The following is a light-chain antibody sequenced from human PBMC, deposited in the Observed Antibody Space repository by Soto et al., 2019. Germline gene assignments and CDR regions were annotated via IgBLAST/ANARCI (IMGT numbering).Light chain of an antibody. J-gene: IGKJ1*01. CDR1: QNIMNY. CDR3: QQGYDVPRT. CDR2: STS. Sequence: DIQMTQSPSSLSASVGDRVTITCRSSQNIMNYLHWYHQQPGKAPKVLIYSTSTLQTEVPSRFSGCGSGTDFTLTIRGLQSEDFGTDYGQQGYDVPRTFGQGTKV. V-gene: IGKV1-39*01.